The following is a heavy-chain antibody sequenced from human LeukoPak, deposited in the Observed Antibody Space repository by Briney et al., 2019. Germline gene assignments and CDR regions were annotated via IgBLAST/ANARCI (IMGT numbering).Heavy chain of an antibody. Sequence: PGGSLRLSCAASGFTFSSYWMHWVRQAPGKGLVWVSRINSEGSSTTYADSVKGRFTISRDNAKNTLYLQMNSLGAEDTAVYYCARDYTIFGVVIIRNDAFDIWGQGTMVTVSS. CDR2: INSEGSST. CDR3: ARDYTIFGVVIIRNDAFDI. J-gene: IGHJ3*02. D-gene: IGHD3-3*01. CDR1: GFTFSSYW. V-gene: IGHV3-74*01.